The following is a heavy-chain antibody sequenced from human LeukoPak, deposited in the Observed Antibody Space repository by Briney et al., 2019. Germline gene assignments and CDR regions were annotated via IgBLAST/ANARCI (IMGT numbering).Heavy chain of an antibody. CDR3: ARGWDYDSGGRPTAYVY. V-gene: IGHV1-69*13. D-gene: IGHD3-22*01. CDR1: GGTFSNYA. Sequence: GASVKVSCKASGGTFSNYAINWVRQAPGQGLEWMGGIIPIFGTANYAQKFQGRVTITADESTSTIYMELNSLKFEDTAVYYCARGWDYDSGGRPTAYVYWGQGTLVTVSS. J-gene: IGHJ4*02. CDR2: IIPIFGTA.